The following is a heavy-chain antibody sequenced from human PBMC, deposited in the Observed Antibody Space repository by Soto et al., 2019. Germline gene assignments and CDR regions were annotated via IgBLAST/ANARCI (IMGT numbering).Heavy chain of an antibody. Sequence: GESLKISCKGSGYSFTSYWIGWVRQMPGKGLEWMGIIYPGDSDTRYSPSFQGQVTISADKSISTAYLQWSSLKASDTAMYYCATQQQLVSLDYYYYYMDVWGKGTTVTVSS. V-gene: IGHV5-51*01. CDR3: ATQQQLVSLDYYYYYMDV. D-gene: IGHD6-13*01. CDR2: IYPGDSDT. CDR1: GYSFTSYW. J-gene: IGHJ6*03.